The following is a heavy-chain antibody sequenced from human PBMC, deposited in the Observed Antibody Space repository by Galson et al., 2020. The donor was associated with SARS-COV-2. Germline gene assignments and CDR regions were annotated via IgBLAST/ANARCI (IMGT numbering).Heavy chain of an antibody. CDR2: IFTGDSET. CDR1: GYSLSISL. V-gene: IGHV5-51*01. J-gene: IGHJ4*02. Sequence: GESLKISCKVSGYSLSISLIGRVPQLPGEGPGWMGIIFTGDSETTYSPSFKGQVTISADKSITPAYLQWSSLKASDTAMYYCARGANGDYDNFDYWGQGTLVTVSS. D-gene: IGHD4-17*01. CDR3: ARGANGDYDNFDY.